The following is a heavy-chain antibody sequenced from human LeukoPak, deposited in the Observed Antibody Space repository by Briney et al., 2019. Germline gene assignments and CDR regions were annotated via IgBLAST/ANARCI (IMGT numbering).Heavy chain of an antibody. V-gene: IGHV3-23*01. CDR3: AKLVETTNY. CDR1: GVKCNNYA. Sequence: GPSLRLSCAATGVKCNNYAMIWGRKAPGKGLEWVSAINAGGINTYYADSVKGRFTISRDNSKNTLYLQMNSMRAEDTAVYYCAKLVETTNYWGQGTLVTVSS. CDR2: INAGGINT. D-gene: IGHD1-26*01. J-gene: IGHJ4*02.